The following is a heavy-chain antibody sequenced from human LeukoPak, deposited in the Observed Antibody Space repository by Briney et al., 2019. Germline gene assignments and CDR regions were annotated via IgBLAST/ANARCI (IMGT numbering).Heavy chain of an antibody. CDR1: GFTFSSYS. CDR2: ISSSSSYI. D-gene: IGHD4-11*01. CDR3: ARALTRNTKFDY. V-gene: IGHV3-21*01. J-gene: IGHJ4*02. Sequence: KTGGSLRLSCAASGFTFSSYSMNWVRQAPGKGLEWVSSISSSSSYIYYADSVKGRFTISRDNAKNSLYLQMNSLRAEDTAVYYCARALTRNTKFDYWGQGTLVTVSS.